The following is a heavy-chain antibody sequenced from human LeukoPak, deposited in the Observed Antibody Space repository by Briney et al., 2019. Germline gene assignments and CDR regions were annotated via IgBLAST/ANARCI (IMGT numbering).Heavy chain of an antibody. CDR1: GFTFSNSA. CDR3: AKCNSTSCLFNWFDP. CDR2: ISGSGGST. V-gene: IGHV3-23*01. Sequence: GGSLRLSCAASGFTFSNSAMSWVRQAPGKGLEWVAVISGSGGSTYYAGSVKGRFTISKDTSMNTLYLQLSSLRAEDTAIYYCAKCNSTSCLFNWFDPWGQGTLVTVSS. J-gene: IGHJ5*02. D-gene: IGHD2-2*01.